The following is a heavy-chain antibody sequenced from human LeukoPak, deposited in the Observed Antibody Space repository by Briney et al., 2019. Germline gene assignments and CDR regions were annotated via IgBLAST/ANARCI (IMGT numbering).Heavy chain of an antibody. J-gene: IGHJ5*02. CDR1: GFTFDDYA. D-gene: IGHD3-10*01. V-gene: IGHV3-9*01. CDR3: ARPHYYGSLRFDP. CDR2: ISWNSGSI. Sequence: GGSLRLSCAASGFTFDDYAMHWVRQAPGKGLEWVSGISWNSGSIGYADSVKGRFTISRDNAKNSLYLQMNSLRAEDTALYYCARPHYYGSLRFDPWGQGTLVTVSS.